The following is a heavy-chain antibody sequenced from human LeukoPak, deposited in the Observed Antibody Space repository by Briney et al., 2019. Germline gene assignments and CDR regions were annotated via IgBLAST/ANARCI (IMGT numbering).Heavy chain of an antibody. CDR1: GFTFSSYG. Sequence: GGSLRLSCAASGFTFSSYGMHWVRQAPGKGLEWVAVIWYDGSNKYYADSVKGRFTISRDNSKNTLYLQMSSLTTEDTAVYYCARAPQWLGSYFDYWGQGTLVTVSS. J-gene: IGHJ4*02. D-gene: IGHD6-19*01. CDR2: IWYDGSNK. V-gene: IGHV3-33*01. CDR3: ARAPQWLGSYFDY.